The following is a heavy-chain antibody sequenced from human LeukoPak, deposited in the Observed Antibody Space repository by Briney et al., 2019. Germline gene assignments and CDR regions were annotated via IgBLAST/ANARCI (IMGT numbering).Heavy chain of an antibody. Sequence: GASVKVSCKASGGTFSSNVISWVRQAPGQGLEWMGRIIPIIGTPDYAQKFQGRVTITADKSTNTAYMELTSLKSDDTAVCYCARAGGSSWYVSLYYWGQGTLVTVSS. D-gene: IGHD6-13*01. CDR2: IIPIIGTP. V-gene: IGHV1-69*04. J-gene: IGHJ4*02. CDR3: ARAGGSSWYVSLYY. CDR1: GGTFSSNV.